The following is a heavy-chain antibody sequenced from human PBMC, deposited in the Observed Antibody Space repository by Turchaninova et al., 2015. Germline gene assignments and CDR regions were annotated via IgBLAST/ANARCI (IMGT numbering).Heavy chain of an antibody. CDR1: VDSFTNSW. V-gene: IGHV5-51*01. CDR3: ARSSNDAFDI. J-gene: IGHJ3*02. CDR2: IYPGDADT. Sequence: EVQLVPSGAAVKKPGGSLKVSCKGSVDSFTNSWIGRVRQMPGKCLAWMGIIYPGDADTRYSPAVQGQVTISADKSMSTAYLQWSSLKASDTAMYYCARSSNDAFDIWGQGTMVTVSS. D-gene: IGHD6-13*01.